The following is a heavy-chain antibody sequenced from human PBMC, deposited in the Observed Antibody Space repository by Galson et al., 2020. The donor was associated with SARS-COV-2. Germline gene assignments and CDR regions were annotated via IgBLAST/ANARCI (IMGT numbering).Heavy chain of an antibody. CDR3: AADHYDISGYPLYYFDY. J-gene: IGHJ4*02. CDR2: IIPFFGTP. CDR1: GGNFTSYA. D-gene: IGHD3-22*01. Sequence: SVKVSCKASGGNFTSYAISWVRQAPGHGLEWVGGIIPFFGTPNYAQKFRGRATITADKSTRTAYMYLSGLTSEDTAVYFCAADHYDISGYPLYYFDYWGQGTLVAVSS. V-gene: IGHV1-69*06.